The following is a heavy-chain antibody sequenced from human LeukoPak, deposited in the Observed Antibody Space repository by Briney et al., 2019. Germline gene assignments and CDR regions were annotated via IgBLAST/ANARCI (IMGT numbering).Heavy chain of an antibody. Sequence: YNGNTNYAQKLQGRVTMTTDTSTSTAYMELRSLRSDDTAVYYCARGSDYDILTGYYPFDYWGQGTLVTVSS. V-gene: IGHV1-18*01. CDR2: YNGNT. J-gene: IGHJ4*02. D-gene: IGHD3-9*01. CDR3: ARGSDYDILTGYYPFDY.